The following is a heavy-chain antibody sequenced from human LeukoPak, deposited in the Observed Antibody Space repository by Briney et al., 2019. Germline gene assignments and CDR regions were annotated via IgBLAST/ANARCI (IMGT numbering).Heavy chain of an antibody. CDR2: IHYIGNT. CDR1: GDSISTSGYY. D-gene: IGHD3-3*01. CDR3: ARVRDDYFFDY. Sequence: SESLSLTCTVSGDSISTSGYYWSWIRQHPGTGLEWIAYIHYIGNTYYNPSLESRVTMSVDTSSYQFSLNVASVTAADTAVYYCARVRDDYFFDYWGQGILVTVSS. J-gene: IGHJ4*02. V-gene: IGHV4-31*03.